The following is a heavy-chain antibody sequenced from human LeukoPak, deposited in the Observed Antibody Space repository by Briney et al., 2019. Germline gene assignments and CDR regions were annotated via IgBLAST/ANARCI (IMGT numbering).Heavy chain of an antibody. Sequence: GGSLRLSCAASGFTFSSYAMSWVRQAPGKGLEWVSAISGSGGSTYYADSVKGRFTISRDNSKNTLYLQMNSLRAEDTAVYYCARDTFGSSAFDIWGQGTMVTVSS. CDR2: ISGSGGST. CDR3: ARDTFGSSAFDI. D-gene: IGHD3-16*01. V-gene: IGHV3-23*01. CDR1: GFTFSSYA. J-gene: IGHJ3*02.